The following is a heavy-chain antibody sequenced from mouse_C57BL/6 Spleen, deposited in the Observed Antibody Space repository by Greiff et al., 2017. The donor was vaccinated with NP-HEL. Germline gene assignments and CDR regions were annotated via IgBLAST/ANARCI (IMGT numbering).Heavy chain of an antibody. J-gene: IGHJ1*03. CDR2: INPNYGTT. Sequence: EVQLQQSGPELVKPGASVKISCKASGYSFTDYNMNWVKQSNGKSLEWIGVINPNYGTTSYNQKFKGKATLTVDQSSSTAYMQLNSLPSGVSAVYYGATNCYGSSPYWYFDVWGTGTTVTVSS. CDR1: GYSFTDYN. CDR3: ATNCYGSSPYWYFDV. V-gene: IGHV1-39*01. D-gene: IGHD1-1*01.